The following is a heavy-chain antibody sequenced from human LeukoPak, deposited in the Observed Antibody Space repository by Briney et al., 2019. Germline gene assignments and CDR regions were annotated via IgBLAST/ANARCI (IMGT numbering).Heavy chain of an antibody. Sequence: GGSLRLSCAASGFTFSSYGVHWVRQAPGKGLEWVAVISYDGSNKYYADSVKGRFTISRDNSKNTLYLQMNSLRAEDTAVYYCAKLATDYWGQGTLVTVSS. D-gene: IGHD1-26*01. CDR1: GFTFSSYG. V-gene: IGHV3-30*18. CDR2: ISYDGSNK. J-gene: IGHJ4*02. CDR3: AKLATDY.